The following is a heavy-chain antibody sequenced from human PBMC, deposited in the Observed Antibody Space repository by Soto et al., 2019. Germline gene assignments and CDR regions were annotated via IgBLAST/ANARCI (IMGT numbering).Heavy chain of an antibody. Sequence: QDQLVQSGAEVKKPGASVTVSCKASGYSFTNYGITWVRQAPGQGLEWMGWISGFNDNTHSAQKLQGRVTMTTDASASTAYMELRSLRSDDTAVYYCARDRGVAPPVAGNTHYYYYMDAWGKGTTVTVSS. CDR3: ARDRGVAPPVAGNTHYYYYMDA. D-gene: IGHD6-19*01. CDR2: ISGFNDNT. V-gene: IGHV1-18*01. J-gene: IGHJ6*03. CDR1: GYSFTNYG.